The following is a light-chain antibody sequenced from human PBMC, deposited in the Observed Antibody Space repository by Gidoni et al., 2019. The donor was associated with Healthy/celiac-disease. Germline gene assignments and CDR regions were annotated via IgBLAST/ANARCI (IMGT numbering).Light chain of an antibody. CDR1: QSISSW. J-gene: IGKJ1*01. Sequence: DIQMTQSPSTLSASVGGRVTITCPASQSISSWLAWYQQKPGKAPKLLIYKASSLYSGAPSRSSGSGSGTEFTLTISSLQTDDCATYYCQQYNSLWTFGQGTKVEIK. CDR3: QQYNSLWT. V-gene: IGKV1-5*03. CDR2: KAS.